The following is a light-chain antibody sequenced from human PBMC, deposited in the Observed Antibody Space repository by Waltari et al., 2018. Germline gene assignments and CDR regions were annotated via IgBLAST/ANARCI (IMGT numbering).Light chain of an antibody. CDR3: STWDYSLSVVV. Sequence: QSALTQEASVSGAVGQKVTLSCSGDTTNGGRYAVGWYQQISHGAPKTVMFGNSLPSGIPDRFSGSKSGTTASLTISGLQPEDEADYYCSTWDYSLSVVVFGGGTKVSVL. J-gene: IGLJ2*01. CDR1: TTNGGRYA. CDR2: GNS. V-gene: IGLV1-36*01.